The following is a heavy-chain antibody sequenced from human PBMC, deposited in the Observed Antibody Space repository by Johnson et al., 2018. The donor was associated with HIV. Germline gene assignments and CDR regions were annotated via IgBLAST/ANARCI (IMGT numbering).Heavy chain of an antibody. D-gene: IGHD3-16*02. J-gene: IGHJ3*02. V-gene: IGHV3-30*04. Sequence: QVQLVESGGGVVQPGRSLRLSCAASGFTFSSYAMHWVRQAPGKGLEWVAVISYDGSNKYFADSVKGRFTISRDNSKNTLSLQMSSLRAEDTAVYSCARDFGLGELSYETVDAFDIWGQGTMVTVSS. CDR2: ISYDGSNK. CDR3: ARDFGLGELSYETVDAFDI. CDR1: GFTFSSYA.